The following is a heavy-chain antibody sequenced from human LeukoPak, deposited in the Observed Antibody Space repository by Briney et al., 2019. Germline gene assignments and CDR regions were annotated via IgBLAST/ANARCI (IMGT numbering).Heavy chain of an antibody. CDR3: ARHGRKTGGLRYSSSWPTPNYYYYMDV. Sequence: PSETLSLTCTVSDDSITIYYWTWIRQPPGKGLEWIGYIDHTGSTNYNPSLNSRVTISRDTSKNQFSLKLSSVTAADTAVYYCARHGRKTGGLRYSSSWPTPNYYYYMDVWGKGTTVTISS. J-gene: IGHJ6*03. V-gene: IGHV4-59*08. CDR1: DDSITIYY. CDR2: IDHTGST. D-gene: IGHD6-13*01.